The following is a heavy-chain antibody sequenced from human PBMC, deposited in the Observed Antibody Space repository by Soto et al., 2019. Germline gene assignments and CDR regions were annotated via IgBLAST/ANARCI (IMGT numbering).Heavy chain of an antibody. CDR1: RYRVYISG. Sequence: IARTSCRYRVYISGVAGVRQAPGQGLEWMGWISAYNGNTNYAQKLQGRVTMTTDTSTSTAYMELRSLRSDDTAVYYCARDPEAFDIWGQGTMVTVSS. V-gene: IGHV1-18*01. J-gene: IGHJ3*02. CDR2: ISAYNGNT. CDR3: ARDPEAFDI.